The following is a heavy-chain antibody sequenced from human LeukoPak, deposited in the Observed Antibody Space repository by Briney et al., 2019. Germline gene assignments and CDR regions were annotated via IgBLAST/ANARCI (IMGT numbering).Heavy chain of an antibody. CDR1: GDSVPSNSAA. D-gene: IGHD2-2*01. J-gene: IGHJ4*02. Sequence: SQTLSLTCAISGDSVPSNSAAWNWIRQSPSRGLEWLGRTYYRSKWCHDYAVSVKSRVTINPDTSKNQFSLQLNSVIPEDTAVYYCARGGIGYCSSSSCYFDYWGQGTLVTVSS. CDR2: TYYRSKWCH. V-gene: IGHV6-1*01. CDR3: ARGGIGYCSSSSCYFDY.